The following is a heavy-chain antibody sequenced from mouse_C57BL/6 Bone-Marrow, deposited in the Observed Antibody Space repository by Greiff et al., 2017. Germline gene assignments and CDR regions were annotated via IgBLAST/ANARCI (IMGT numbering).Heavy chain of an antibody. CDR3: ARRVTTVLATKYFDV. V-gene: IGHV5-9*04. J-gene: IGHJ1*03. D-gene: IGHD1-1*01. CDR2: ISGSGGNT. Sequence: EVKLVESGGGLVKPGGSLKLSCAASGFTFSSYTMSWVRQTPEQRLQWVAAISGSGGNTYYPDSVKGRFTISRDNDKNNLYLQMSRLRSEDTAVYYGARRVTTVLATKYFDVWGTGTTVTVSS. CDR1: GFTFSSYT.